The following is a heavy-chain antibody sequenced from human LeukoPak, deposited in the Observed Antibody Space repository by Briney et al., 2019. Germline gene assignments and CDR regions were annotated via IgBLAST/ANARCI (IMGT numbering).Heavy chain of an antibody. D-gene: IGHD4-23*01. Sequence: NPSETLSLTCTVSGGSISSGGYYWSWIRQPPGKGLEWIGYIYYSGSTNYNPSLKSRVTISVDTSKNQFSLKLSSVTAADTAVYYCARDLASNSSFDYWGQGTLVTVSS. J-gene: IGHJ4*02. CDR3: ARDLASNSSFDY. CDR2: IYYSGST. CDR1: GGSISSGGYY. V-gene: IGHV4-61*08.